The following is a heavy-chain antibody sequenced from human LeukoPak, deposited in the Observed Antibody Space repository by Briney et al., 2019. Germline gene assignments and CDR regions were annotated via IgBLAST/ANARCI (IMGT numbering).Heavy chain of an antibody. CDR2: INPSGGST. Sequence: ASVKVSCKASGYTFTSYYMHWVRQAPGQGLEWMGIINPSGGSTSYAQKFQGRVTMTRDTSTSTVYMELSSLRSEDTAVYYCARGHYGYNWNDGPYYGMDVWGQGTTVTVSS. CDR3: ARGHYGYNWNDGPYYGMDV. V-gene: IGHV1-46*01. CDR1: GYTFTSYY. D-gene: IGHD1-1*01. J-gene: IGHJ6*02.